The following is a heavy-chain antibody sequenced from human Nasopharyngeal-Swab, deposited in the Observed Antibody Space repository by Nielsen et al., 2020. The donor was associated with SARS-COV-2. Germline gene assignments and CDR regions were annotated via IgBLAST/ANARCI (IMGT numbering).Heavy chain of an antibody. V-gene: IGHV4-59*01. Sequence: WIRQPPGKGLEWIGYIYYSGSTNSNPSLKSRVTISVDTSKNQFSLKLTSVTAADTAVYYCARTLYYYMDVWGRGTTVTVSS. CDR2: IYYSGST. CDR3: ARTLYYYMDV. J-gene: IGHJ6*03.